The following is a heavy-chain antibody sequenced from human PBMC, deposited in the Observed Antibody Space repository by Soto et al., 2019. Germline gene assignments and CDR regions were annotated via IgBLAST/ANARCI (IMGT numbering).Heavy chain of an antibody. CDR2: ISYDGSNK. Sequence: QVQLVESGGGVVQPGRSLRLSCAASGFTFSSYGMHWVRQAPGKGLEWVAVISYDGSNKYYADAVKGRLPIPRDNSQNTLYLQMDSLRAEDTAVYYCAKGQHCSATSCYFSYYGMDVWGQGTTVAVSS. CDR3: AKGQHCSATSCYFSYYGMDV. D-gene: IGHD2-2*01. CDR1: GFTFSSYG. V-gene: IGHV3-30*18. J-gene: IGHJ6*02.